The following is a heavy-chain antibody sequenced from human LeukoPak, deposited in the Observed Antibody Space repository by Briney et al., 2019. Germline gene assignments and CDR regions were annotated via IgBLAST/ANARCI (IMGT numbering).Heavy chain of an antibody. D-gene: IGHD5-24*01. CDR2: IHHSGST. J-gene: IGHJ5*02. V-gene: IGHV4-34*01. CDR3: ARGDGYNSRRFDP. CDR1: GGSFSGYY. Sequence: SETLSLTCAVYGGSFSGYYWSWIRQPPGKGLEWIGEIHHSGSTNYNPSLKSRVTISVDTSKNRFSLKLSSVTAADTAVYYCARGDGYNSRRFDPWGQGTLVTVSS.